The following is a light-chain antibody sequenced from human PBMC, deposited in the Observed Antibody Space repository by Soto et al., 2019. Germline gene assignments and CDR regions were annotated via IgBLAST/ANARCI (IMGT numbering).Light chain of an antibody. CDR1: QGISSL. CDR2: AVY. CDR3: QQANSFPLT. J-gene: IGKJ4*01. Sequence: DIQMTQSPSSVSASVGDRVTITCRASQGISSLLAWYPQKPGKATKLLIYAVYSLQSGVPSRVSGSGSGTDFTLTISSLQPEDFATYYCQQANSFPLTCGGWTKVELK. V-gene: IGKV1-12*01.